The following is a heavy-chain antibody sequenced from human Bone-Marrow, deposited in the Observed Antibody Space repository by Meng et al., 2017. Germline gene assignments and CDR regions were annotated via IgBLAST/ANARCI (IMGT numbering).Heavy chain of an antibody. Sequence: ASVKVSCKASGYTFTSYDISWVRQATGQGLEWMGWMNPNSGNTGYAQKFQGRVTMTRNTSISTAYMELSSLRSEDTAVYYCARDRPEGYYLGDSSGYYRDDAFDIWGQGTMVTVSS. D-gene: IGHD3-22*01. J-gene: IGHJ3*02. CDR3: ARDRPEGYYLGDSSGYYRDDAFDI. CDR1: GYTFTSYD. CDR2: MNPNSGNT. V-gene: IGHV1-8*01.